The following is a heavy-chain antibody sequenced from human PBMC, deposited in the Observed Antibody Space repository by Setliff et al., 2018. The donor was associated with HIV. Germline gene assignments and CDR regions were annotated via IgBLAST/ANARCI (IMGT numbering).Heavy chain of an antibody. CDR3: ARDHVFGSRTGFDP. Sequence: SETLSLTCTVSGAPVSSYYWNWIRQPPGKGLEWIGYIYNSGYTNYKPSLKSRVTISLDTSKNQFSLNLRSVTAADTAVYYCARDHVFGSRTGFDPWGPGILVTVSS. D-gene: IGHD3-10*01. V-gene: IGHV4-59*02. CDR2: IYNSGYT. J-gene: IGHJ5*02. CDR1: GAPVSSYY.